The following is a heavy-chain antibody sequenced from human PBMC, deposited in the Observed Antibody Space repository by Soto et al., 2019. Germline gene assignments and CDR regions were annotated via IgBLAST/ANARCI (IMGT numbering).Heavy chain of an antibody. CDR2: IYYSGST. D-gene: IGHD1-1*01. CDR1: GGSISSYY. CDR3: ARGMYNWNDVGYNLFDP. V-gene: IGHV4-59*12. Sequence: SETLSLTCTVSGGSISSYYWSWIRQPPGKGLEWIGYIYYSGSTNYNPSLKSRVTISVDTSKNQFSLKLSSVTAADTAVYYCARGMYNWNDVGYNLFDPWGQGTLVTVSS. J-gene: IGHJ5*02.